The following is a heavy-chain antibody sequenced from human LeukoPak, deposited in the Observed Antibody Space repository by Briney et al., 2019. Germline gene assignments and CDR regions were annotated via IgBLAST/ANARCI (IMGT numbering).Heavy chain of an antibody. CDR3: ARDAETYYYDSSGYYSLGWFDP. CDR2: INPNSGGT. J-gene: IGHJ5*02. Sequence: ASVKVSCKASGYTFTGYYMHWVRQAPGQGLEWMGWINPNSGGTNYAQKFQGRVTMARDTSISTAYMELSRLRSDDTAVYYCARDAETYYYDSSGYYSLGWFDPWGQGTLVTVSS. CDR1: GYTFTGYY. V-gene: IGHV1-2*02. D-gene: IGHD3-22*01.